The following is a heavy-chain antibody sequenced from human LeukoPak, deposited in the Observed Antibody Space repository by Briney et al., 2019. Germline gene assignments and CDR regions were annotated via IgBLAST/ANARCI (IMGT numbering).Heavy chain of an antibody. V-gene: IGHV3-73*01. D-gene: IGHD2-2*01. CDR3: TRRGPYCSSTSCYSYYYYMDV. Sequence: PGGSLKLSCAASVFTFSGSAMHWVRQASGKGLEWVGRIRSKANSYATAYAASVKGRFTISRDDSKNTAYLQMNSLKTEDTAVYYCTRRGPYCSSTSCYSYYYYMDVWGKGTTVTVSS. J-gene: IGHJ6*03. CDR1: VFTFSGSA. CDR2: IRSKANSYAT.